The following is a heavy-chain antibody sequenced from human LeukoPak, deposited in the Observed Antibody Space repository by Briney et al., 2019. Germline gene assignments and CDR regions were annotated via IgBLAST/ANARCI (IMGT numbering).Heavy chain of an antibody. CDR2: INHSGST. CDR1: GGSFSGHY. V-gene: IGHV4-34*01. D-gene: IGHD3-16*02. CDR3: ARHDYRGINDGMDV. J-gene: IGHJ6*02. Sequence: WETLSLTCVVYGGSFSGHYWSWIRQPPGKGLEWIGEINHSGSTNYIPSLKSRVTISVDTSKSQFSLKLSSVTAADTAVYYCARHDYRGINDGMDVWGQGTTVIVSS.